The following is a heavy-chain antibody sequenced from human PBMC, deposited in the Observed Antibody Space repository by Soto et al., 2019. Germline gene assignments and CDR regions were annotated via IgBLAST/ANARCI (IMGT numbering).Heavy chain of an antibody. V-gene: IGHV3-72*01. CDR1: GFTFSDHY. D-gene: IGHD1-1*01. Sequence: EVQLVESGGSLVQPGGSLRLSCAASGFTFSDHYMDWVRQAPGKGLEWVARSRNKAKSYTTVYAASVKDRFTISRDESKNSLYLEMSSLKAEDTAVYFCVRGYHSFDAGGRGTMVTVSS. CDR2: SRNKAKSYTT. J-gene: IGHJ3*01. CDR3: VRGYHSFDA.